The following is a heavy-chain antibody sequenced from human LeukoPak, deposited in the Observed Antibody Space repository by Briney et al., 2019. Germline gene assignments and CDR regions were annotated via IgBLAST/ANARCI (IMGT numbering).Heavy chain of an antibody. D-gene: IGHD2-2*01. Sequence: PGESLKISCRGSGYSFTTYWIGWVRLMPGKGLEWMGIIYPGDSDTRYTPSFQGQVTMSADKSINTAYLQWSSLKASDTAMYYCARRQGCSSTSCPPDYWGQGTLVTVSP. CDR1: GYSFTTYW. CDR3: ARRQGCSSTSCPPDY. V-gene: IGHV5-51*01. J-gene: IGHJ4*02. CDR2: IYPGDSDT.